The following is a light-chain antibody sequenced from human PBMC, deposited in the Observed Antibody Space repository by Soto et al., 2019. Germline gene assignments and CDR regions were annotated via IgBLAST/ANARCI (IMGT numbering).Light chain of an antibody. CDR3: QSYDSSLSGVV. V-gene: IGLV1-40*01. J-gene: IGLJ2*01. Sequence: QAVVTQPPSVSGAPGQRVTISCAGSASNIGASYDVHWYQQVPGTAPKLLIYGNFNRPSGVPDRFSGSKSGTSASLAITGLQAEDEADYYCQSYDSSLSGVVFGGGTKLTVL. CDR2: GNF. CDR1: ASNIGASYD.